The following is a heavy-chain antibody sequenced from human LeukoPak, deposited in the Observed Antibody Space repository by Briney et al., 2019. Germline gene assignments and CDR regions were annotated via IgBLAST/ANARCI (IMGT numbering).Heavy chain of an antibody. CDR3: AGGIAAAGFDY. CDR2: IYYSGST. J-gene: IGHJ4*02. Sequence: SETLSLTCTVSGGSISSYYWSWIRQPPGKGLEWIGYIYYSGSTNYNPSLKSRVTISVDTSKNQFSLKLSPVTAADTAVYYCAGGIAAAGFDYWGQGTLVAVSS. D-gene: IGHD6-13*01. CDR1: GGSISSYY. V-gene: IGHV4-59*08.